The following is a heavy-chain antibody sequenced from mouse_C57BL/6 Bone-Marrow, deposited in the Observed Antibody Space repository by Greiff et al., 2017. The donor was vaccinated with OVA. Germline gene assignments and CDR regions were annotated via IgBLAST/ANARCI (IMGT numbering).Heavy chain of an antibody. CDR3: TRERDYGSSYCWYFDV. V-gene: IGHV5-9-1*02. CDR1: GFTFSSYA. CDR2: ISSGGDYI. Sequence: EVQVVESGEGLVKPGGSLKLSCAASGFTFSSYAMSWVRQTPEKRLEWVAYISSGGDYIYYADTVKGRFTISRDNARNTLYLQMSSLKSEDTAMYYCTRERDYGSSYCWYFDVWGTGTTVTVSS. J-gene: IGHJ1*03. D-gene: IGHD1-1*01.